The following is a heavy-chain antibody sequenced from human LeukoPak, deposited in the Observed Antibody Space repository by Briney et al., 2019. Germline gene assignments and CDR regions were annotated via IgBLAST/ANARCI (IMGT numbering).Heavy chain of an antibody. CDR2: IYYSGST. J-gene: IGHJ4*02. V-gene: IGHV4-39*01. D-gene: IGHD5-18*01. CDR1: GGSISSSRYY. Sequence: SETLSLTCTVSGGSISSSRYYWGWIRQPPGKGLEWIGSIYYSGSTYYNPSLKSRDTISVDTSKNQFSLKLSSVTAADTAVYYCARARPGYSYGPIDYWGQGTLVTVSS. CDR3: ARARPGYSYGPIDY.